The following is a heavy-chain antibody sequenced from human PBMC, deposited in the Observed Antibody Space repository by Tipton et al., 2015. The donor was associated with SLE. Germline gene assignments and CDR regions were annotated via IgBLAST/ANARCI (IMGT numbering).Heavy chain of an antibody. CDR3: ARGSNYAFDI. CDR1: GGSISSSSYY. J-gene: IGHJ3*02. Sequence: TLSLTCTVSGGSISSSSYYWGWIRQPPGKGLEWIGSIYYSGSTNYNPSLKSRVTISVDTSKNQFSLKLSSVTAADTAVYYCARGSNYAFDIWGQGTMVTVSS. V-gene: IGHV4-39*07. CDR2: IYYSGST. D-gene: IGHD6-13*01.